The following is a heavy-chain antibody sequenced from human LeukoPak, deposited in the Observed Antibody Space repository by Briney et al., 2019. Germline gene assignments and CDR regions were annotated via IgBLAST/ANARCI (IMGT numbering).Heavy chain of an antibody. D-gene: IGHD3-16*01. CDR2: ILSDGSMT. CDR1: GFTFSNVW. J-gene: IGHJ4*02. V-gene: IGHV3-74*01. CDR3: ATDGSYALGG. Sequence: PGGSLRLSCEASGFTFSNVWMPWVRQAPGKGLAWVSYILSDGSMTNYADNVKGRFTVSRDNAKNTVYLQMNSLRVEDTAVYYCATDGSYALGGWGQGTLVTVSS.